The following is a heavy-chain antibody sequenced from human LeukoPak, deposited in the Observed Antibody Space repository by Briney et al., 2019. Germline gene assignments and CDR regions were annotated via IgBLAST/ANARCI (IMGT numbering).Heavy chain of an antibody. Sequence: GGSLRLSCAASGFTVSSNYMTWVRPAPGKGLEWVSVLYSGGTTYYADSVKGRFTISRHNSKNTLYLQMNSLRVEDTAVYYCARARLLYYFDFWGQGSLVTVSS. CDR1: GFTVSSNY. D-gene: IGHD2-21*02. V-gene: IGHV3-53*04. CDR3: ARARLLYYFDF. CDR2: LYSGGTT. J-gene: IGHJ4*02.